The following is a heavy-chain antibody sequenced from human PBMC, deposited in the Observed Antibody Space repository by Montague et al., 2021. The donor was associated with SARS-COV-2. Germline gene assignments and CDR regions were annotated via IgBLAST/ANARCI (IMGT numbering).Heavy chain of an antibody. CDR2: IYQSGSA. Sequence: TLSPTCVVSGGSVSSGDYSWSWIRQSPGKGLEWIGYIYQSGSAYYXPSLKSRVTISIDTSNNQFSLNLRSVTAADTGLYYCATGTRMYGVDFWGQGTTVTVSS. V-gene: IGHV4-30-2*06. D-gene: IGHD3-10*01. CDR1: GGSVSSGDYS. CDR3: ATGTRMYGVDF. J-gene: IGHJ6*02.